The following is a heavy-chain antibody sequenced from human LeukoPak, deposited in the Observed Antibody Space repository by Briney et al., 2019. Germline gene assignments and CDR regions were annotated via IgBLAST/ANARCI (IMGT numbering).Heavy chain of an antibody. V-gene: IGHV4-59*01. Sequence: PSETLSLTCAVYGGSFSGYYWSWIRQPPGKGLEWIGYIYYSGSTNYNPSLKSRVTISVDTSSNQFSLKLTSVTAADTAVYYCARVLRGGNSGYAFDIWGQGTMVTVSS. CDR3: ARVLRGGNSGYAFDI. J-gene: IGHJ3*02. D-gene: IGHD4-23*01. CDR2: IYYSGST. CDR1: GGSFSGYY.